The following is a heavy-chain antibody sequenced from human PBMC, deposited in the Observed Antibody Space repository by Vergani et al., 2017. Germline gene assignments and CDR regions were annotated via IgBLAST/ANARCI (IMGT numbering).Heavy chain of an antibody. Sequence: QLLESGGGLIQPGGPLRLSCAASGFTFNSYAMTWVRQAPGKGLEWVSGISGSGGSTYYAGSVKGRFTISRDSSKNTLYLQMNSLSAGDTAVYYCAKANPRNSGYDYLYYYHAMDVWGQGTTVTVSS. CDR3: AKANPRNSGYDYLYYYHAMDV. D-gene: IGHD5-12*01. V-gene: IGHV3-23*01. J-gene: IGHJ6*02. CDR1: GFTFNSYA. CDR2: ISGSGGST.